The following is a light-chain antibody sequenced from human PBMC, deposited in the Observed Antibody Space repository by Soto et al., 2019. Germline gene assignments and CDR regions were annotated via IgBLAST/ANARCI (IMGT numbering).Light chain of an antibody. V-gene: IGKV1-5*03. J-gene: IGKJ1*01. CDR1: QSVDRW. CDR3: QQYTTRVT. Sequence: DIQMTQSPSTLSASVGDRVTITCRASQSVDRWLAWYQQRPGKAPKALIYKASNLESGVPSRFSGSGSGTEFTLTITSLQPGDIATYYCQQYTTRVTFGQGTMVEMK. CDR2: KAS.